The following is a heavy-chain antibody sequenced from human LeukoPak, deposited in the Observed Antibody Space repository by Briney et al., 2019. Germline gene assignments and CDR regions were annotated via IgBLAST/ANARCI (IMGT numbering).Heavy chain of an antibody. J-gene: IGHJ6*02. V-gene: IGHV3-21*01. CDR2: ISSSSSYI. CDR3: AGDYWNRLYYYYGMDV. D-gene: IGHD1-1*01. CDR1: GFTFSSYW. Sequence: GGSLRLSCATSGFTFSSYWMNWVRQAPGKGLEWVSSISSSSSYIYYADSVKGRFTISRDNAKNSLYLQMNSLRAEDTAVYYCAGDYWNRLYYYYGMDVWGQGTTVTVSS.